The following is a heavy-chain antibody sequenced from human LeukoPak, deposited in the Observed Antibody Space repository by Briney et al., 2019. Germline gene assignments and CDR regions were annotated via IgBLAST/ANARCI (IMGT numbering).Heavy chain of an antibody. CDR1: GFTFSSYY. J-gene: IGHJ4*02. D-gene: IGHD5-12*01. Sequence: PGGSLRLSCAASGFTFSSYYMGWIRQAAGRGLEWISYISTTGATIHYTDFVKGRFTISRDNAQNSLYLQMNSLRVEDTAVYYCARSTLSFTAYDYLDSWGQGILVTVS. V-gene: IGHV3-11*04. CDR3: ARSTLSFTAYDYLDS. CDR2: ISTTGATI.